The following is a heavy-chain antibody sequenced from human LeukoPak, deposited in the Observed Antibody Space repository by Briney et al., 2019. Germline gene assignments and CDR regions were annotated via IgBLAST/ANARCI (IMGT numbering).Heavy chain of an antibody. CDR1: GYSFTSYW. CDR2: IYPGDSDT. J-gene: IGHJ6*02. Sequence: PGESLKISCKGSGYSFTSYWIGWVRQMPGKGLEWMGIIYPGDSDTRYSPSFQGQVTISADKSISTAYLQWSSLKASDTAMYYCARLQSTGADYYYYGMDVWGQGTTVTASS. CDR3: ARLQSTGADYYYYGMDV. V-gene: IGHV5-51*01. D-gene: IGHD5-24*01.